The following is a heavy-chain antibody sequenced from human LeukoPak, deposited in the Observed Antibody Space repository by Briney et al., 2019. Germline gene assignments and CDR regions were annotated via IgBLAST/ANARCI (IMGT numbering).Heavy chain of an antibody. CDR1: GGSFSGYY. CDR2: INHSGST. V-gene: IGHV4-34*01. CDR3: ARSRKYYYDSSGYTPGYYYGMDV. D-gene: IGHD3-22*01. J-gene: IGHJ6*02. Sequence: PSETLSLTCAVYGGSFSGYYWSWIRQPPGKGLEWIGEINHSGSTNYNPSLKSRVTISVDTSKNQFSLKLSSVTAADTAVYYCARSRKYYYDSSGYTPGYYYGMDVWGQGTTVTVSS.